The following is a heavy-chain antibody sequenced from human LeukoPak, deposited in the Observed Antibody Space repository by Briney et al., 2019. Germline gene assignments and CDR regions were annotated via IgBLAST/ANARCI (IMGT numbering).Heavy chain of an antibody. V-gene: IGHV3-11*01. Sequence: PGGSLRLSCAASGFTFSDYYMSWIRQAPGKGLEWVSYISSSGSTIYYADPVKGRFTISRDNAKNSLYLQMNSLRAEDTAVYYCARDNVPVYSSSRPPHFDYWGQGTLVTVSS. CDR2: ISSSGSTI. CDR1: GFTFSDYY. CDR3: ARDNVPVYSSSRPPHFDY. J-gene: IGHJ4*02. D-gene: IGHD6-13*01.